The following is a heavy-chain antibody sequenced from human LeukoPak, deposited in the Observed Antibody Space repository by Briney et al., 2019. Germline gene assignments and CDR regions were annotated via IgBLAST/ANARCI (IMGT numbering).Heavy chain of an antibody. D-gene: IGHD3-16*02. J-gene: IGHJ4*02. V-gene: IGHV3-21*01. CDR1: GFTFSSYH. CDR2: ISTSSSSSYI. Sequence: GGSLRLSCVVSGFTFSSYHMNWVRQAPGKGLEWVSSISTSSSSSYIYYADSVTGRFTISRDNAKNSLYLQMNSLRAEDTAVYYCARDGLRLGELSLDYWGQGTLVTVSS. CDR3: ARDGLRLGELSLDY.